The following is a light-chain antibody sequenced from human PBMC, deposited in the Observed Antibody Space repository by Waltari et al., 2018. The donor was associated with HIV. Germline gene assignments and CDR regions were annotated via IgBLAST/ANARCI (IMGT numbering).Light chain of an antibody. CDR2: EAT. Sequence: ALTQPASVSGSPGHSITISRLWTTSDQFVSWSLVPPGKAPKLIIFEATGRPSGVSNRFSASKSGTTASLTISGLHTDDEGLYFCASHAAENTVVFAGGTEVTVL. CDR3: ASHAAENTVV. J-gene: IGLJ2*01. V-gene: IGLV2-14*01. CDR1: TSDQF.